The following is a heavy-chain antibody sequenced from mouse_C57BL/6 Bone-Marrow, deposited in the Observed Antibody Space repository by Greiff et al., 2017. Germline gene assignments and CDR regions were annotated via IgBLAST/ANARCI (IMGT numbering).Heavy chain of an antibody. CDR3: ASHDSAWFAY. J-gene: IGHJ3*01. D-gene: IGHD2-12*01. V-gene: IGHV5-17*01. Sequence: EVQVVESGGGLVKPGGSLKLSCAASGFTFSDYGMHWVRQAPEKGLEWVAYISSGSSTIYYADTVKGRFTISRDNAKNTQFLQMTSLRSEDTAMYYCASHDSAWFAYSGQGALVTVSA. CDR1: GFTFSDYG. CDR2: ISSGSSTI.